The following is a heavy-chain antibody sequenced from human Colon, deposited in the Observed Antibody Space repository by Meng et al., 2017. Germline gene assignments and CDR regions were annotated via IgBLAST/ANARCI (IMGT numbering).Heavy chain of an antibody. Sequence: QVQLVQSGAEVKKPEASVKVSCKASGYSFTTYSMHWVRQAPGHGLEWMAWINTANGNAVYSETFQGRLTITRDASASTVNMELSSLGSEDTAVYYCATDFSPRGDYWGQGTLVTVSS. CDR2: INTANGNA. CDR1: GYSFTTYS. D-gene: IGHD3-3*01. CDR3: ATDFSPRGDY. J-gene: IGHJ4*02. V-gene: IGHV1-3*04.